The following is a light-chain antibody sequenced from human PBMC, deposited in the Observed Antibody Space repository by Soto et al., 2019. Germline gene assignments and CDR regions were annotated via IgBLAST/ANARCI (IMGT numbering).Light chain of an antibody. Sequence: EIVMTQSLATLSVSPGERATLSCRASQRINSNLAWYQQKPGQAPRLLIFGAFTRATGIPARFSGSGSGTEFTLTISSLQSEDFAVYYCQQYNNWPPWTFGLGTKVEIK. CDR1: QRINSN. V-gene: IGKV3-15*01. CDR2: GAF. J-gene: IGKJ1*01. CDR3: QQYNNWPPWT.